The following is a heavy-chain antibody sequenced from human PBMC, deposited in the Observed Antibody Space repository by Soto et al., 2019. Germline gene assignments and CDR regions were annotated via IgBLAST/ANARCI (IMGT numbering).Heavy chain of an antibody. CDR3: AKEGDYYDFWSGYGMDV. CDR2: ISGNGLST. D-gene: IGHD3-3*01. Sequence: GGSLRLSCAASGFTFSSYAISWVRQVPGKGLEWVSAISGNGLSTNYTDSVEGRFIISRDNSKNILYLQKNSLRAEDTAIDFCAKEGDYYDFWSGYGMDVWGQGTTVTVYS. V-gene: IGHV3-23*01. CDR1: GFTFSSYA. J-gene: IGHJ6*02.